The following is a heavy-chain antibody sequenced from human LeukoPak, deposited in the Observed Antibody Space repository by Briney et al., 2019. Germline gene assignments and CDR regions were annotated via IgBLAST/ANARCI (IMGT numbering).Heavy chain of an antibody. CDR2: ISSSSSYI. V-gene: IGHV3-21*01. J-gene: IGHJ3*02. Sequence: PGGSLRLSCAASGFTFSSYSMNWVRQAPRKGLEWVSSISSSSSYIYYADSVKGRFTISRDNAKNSLYLQMNSLRAEDTAVYYCARDSSSSRDAFDIWGQGTMVTVSS. D-gene: IGHD6-13*01. CDR1: GFTFSSYS. CDR3: ARDSSSSRDAFDI.